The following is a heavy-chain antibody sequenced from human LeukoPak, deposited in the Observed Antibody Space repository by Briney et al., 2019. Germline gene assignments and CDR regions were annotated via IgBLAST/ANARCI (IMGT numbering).Heavy chain of an antibody. D-gene: IGHD1-26*01. CDR3: AAKGNGYTGIYVFAH. Sequence: PGRSLRLSCAASGFGVSVNYMSWVRQAPGKGLEWVSVLYASGTTKYADSVKGRFTISRDTSDNTLNLQMNGLGAEDSAVYYCAAKGNGYTGIYVFAHWGQGTLVTVSA. J-gene: IGHJ4*02. CDR2: LYASGTT. CDR1: GFGVSVNY. V-gene: IGHV3-66*01.